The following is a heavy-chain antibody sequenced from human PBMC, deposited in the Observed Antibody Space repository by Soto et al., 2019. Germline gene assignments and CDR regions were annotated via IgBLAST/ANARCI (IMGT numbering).Heavy chain of an antibody. D-gene: IGHD3-10*01. CDR3: VRRTVIMRGADY. CDR2: IYWNDDK. Sequence: SGPTLVKPTQTLTLTCTFSGFSLRSSGVYVGWIRQPPGKSLEWLALIYWNDDKRYNPSLKSRLTITKDTSRNHVVLTMTNMDPVDTATYYCVRRTVIMRGADYWGQGTLVTVSS. J-gene: IGHJ4*02. CDR1: GFSLRSSGVY. V-gene: IGHV2-5*01.